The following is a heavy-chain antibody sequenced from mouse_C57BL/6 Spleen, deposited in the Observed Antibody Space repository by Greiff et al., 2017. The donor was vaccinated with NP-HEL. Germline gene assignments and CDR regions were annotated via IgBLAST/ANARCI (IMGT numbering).Heavy chain of an antibody. Sequence: VQLQQSGAELVKPGASVKLSCTASGFNIKDYYMHWVKQRTEQGLEWIGRIDPEDGETKYAQKFQGKAMITADTSSNTAYLQLSSLTSEDTDVYYYARAEYGSYYYAMDYWGQGTSVTVSS. CDR3: ARAEYGSYYYAMDY. V-gene: IGHV14-2*01. CDR1: GFNIKDYY. J-gene: IGHJ4*01. CDR2: IDPEDGET. D-gene: IGHD1-1*01.